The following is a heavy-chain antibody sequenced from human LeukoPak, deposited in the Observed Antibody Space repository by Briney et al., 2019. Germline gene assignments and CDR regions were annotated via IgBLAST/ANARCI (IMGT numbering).Heavy chain of an antibody. CDR3: ARDGKRYCSSTSCYYMDV. J-gene: IGHJ6*03. D-gene: IGHD2-2*01. CDR1: GGTFSSYA. V-gene: IGHV1-18*01. CDR2: ISAYNGNT. Sequence: GSSVKVSCKASGGTFSSYAISWVQQAPGQGLEWMGWISAYNGNTNYAQKLQGRVTMTTDTSTSTAYMELRSLRSDDTAVYYCARDGKRYCSSTSCYYMDVWGKGTTVTVSS.